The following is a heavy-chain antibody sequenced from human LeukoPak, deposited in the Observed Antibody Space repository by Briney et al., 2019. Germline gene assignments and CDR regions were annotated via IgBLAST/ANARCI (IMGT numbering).Heavy chain of an antibody. J-gene: IGHJ4*02. D-gene: IGHD5-24*01. CDR2: IYSGGST. V-gene: IGHV3-66*01. CDR1: GFTVSSNY. Sequence: GGPLRLSCAASGFTVSSNYMSWVRQAPGKGLEWVSVIYSGGSTYYADSVKGRFTISRDNSKNTLYLQMNSLRAEDTAVYYCARSNGYNFFDYWGQGTLVTVSS. CDR3: ARSNGYNFFDY.